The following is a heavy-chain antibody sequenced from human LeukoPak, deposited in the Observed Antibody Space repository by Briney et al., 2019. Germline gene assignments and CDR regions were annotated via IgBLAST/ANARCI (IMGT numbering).Heavy chain of an antibody. J-gene: IGHJ4*02. V-gene: IGHV3-7*01. D-gene: IGHD5-24*01. CDR3: ARDFRGGDGYNDYFDY. CDR2: IKQDGSEK. CDR1: GFTFSRYW. Sequence: SGGSLRLSCAASGFTFSRYWMTWVRQAPGKGLEWVANIKQDGSEKYYVDSVKGRFTISGDNSKNTLYLQMNSLRAEDTAVYYCARDFRGGDGYNDYFDYWGQGTLVTVSS.